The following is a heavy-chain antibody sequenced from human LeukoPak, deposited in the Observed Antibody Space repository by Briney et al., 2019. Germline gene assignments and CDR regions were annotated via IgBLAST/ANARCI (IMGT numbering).Heavy chain of an antibody. CDR3: AKGQRRLLPDY. V-gene: IGHV3-23*01. CDR2: ISGSGGST. D-gene: IGHD6-25*01. Sequence: GGSLRLSCAASGFTFSNYGMSWVRQAPGRGLEWVSAISGSGGSTYYADSVKGRFTISRDNSKNTLYLQMNSLRAEDTAVYYCAKGQRRLLPDYWGQGTLVTVSS. J-gene: IGHJ4*02. CDR1: GFTFSNYG.